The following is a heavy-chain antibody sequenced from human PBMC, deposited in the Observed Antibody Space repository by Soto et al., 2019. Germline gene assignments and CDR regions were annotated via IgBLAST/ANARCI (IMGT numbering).Heavy chain of an antibody. V-gene: IGHV1-18*01. CDR3: ARDSSGWYEPYYYYGMDV. D-gene: IGHD6-19*01. CDR2: ISAYNGNT. J-gene: IGHJ6*02. CDR1: GYTFTSYG. Sequence: ASVKVSCKASGYTFTSYGISWVRQAPGQGLEWMGWISAYNGNTNYAQKLQGRVTMTTDTSTSTAYMELRSLRSDDTAVYYCARDSSGWYEPYYYYGMDVWGQGTTVTVSS.